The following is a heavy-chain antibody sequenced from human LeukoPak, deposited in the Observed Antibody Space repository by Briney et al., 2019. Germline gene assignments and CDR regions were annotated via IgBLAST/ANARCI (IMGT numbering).Heavy chain of an antibody. CDR1: GGTFSSYA. V-gene: IGHV1-69*04. CDR2: IIPIPGIA. Sequence: ASVKVSCKASGGTFSSYAISWVRQAPGQGLEWMGRIIPIPGIANYAQKFQGRVTITADKSTSTAYMELSSLRSEDTAVYYCARGDTVTTEAHYYYGMDVWGQGTTVTVSS. CDR3: ARGDTVTTEAHYYYGMDV. D-gene: IGHD4-11*01. J-gene: IGHJ6*02.